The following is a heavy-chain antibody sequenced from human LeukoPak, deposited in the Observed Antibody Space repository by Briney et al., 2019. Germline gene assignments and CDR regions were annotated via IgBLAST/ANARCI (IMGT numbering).Heavy chain of an antibody. J-gene: IGHJ5*02. V-gene: IGHV4-61*02. D-gene: IGHD2-2*01. CDR1: GGSISSGSYY. CDR3: ARWGTYASTSNWFDP. Sequence: SETLSLTCTVSGGSISSGSYYWSWIRQPAGKGLEWIGRIYTSGSINYNPSLGSRVTISIDTSKNQFSLRLSSVTAADTDVYYCARWGTYASTSNWFDPWGQGTLVTVSS. CDR2: IYTSGSI.